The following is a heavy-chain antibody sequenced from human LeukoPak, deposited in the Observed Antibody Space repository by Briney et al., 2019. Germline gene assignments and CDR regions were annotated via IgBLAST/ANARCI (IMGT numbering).Heavy chain of an antibody. V-gene: IGHV1-69*05. D-gene: IGHD1-1*01. CDR1: GGTFSSYA. CDR2: IIPIFGTA. CDR3: ARDGALGPERPPDY. Sequence: VASVKVSCKASGGTFSSYAISWVRQAPGQGLEWMGGIIPIFGTANYAQKFQGRVTLTTDTSTNTAYMELRSLRSDDTAVYYCARDGALGPERPPDYWGQGTLVTVSS. J-gene: IGHJ4*02.